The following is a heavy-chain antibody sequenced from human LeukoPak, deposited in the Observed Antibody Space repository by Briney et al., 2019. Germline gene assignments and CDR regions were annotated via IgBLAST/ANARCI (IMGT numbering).Heavy chain of an antibody. CDR2: ISSSSSYI. D-gene: IGHD2-15*01. CDR3: ARGGDWDCSGGSCYSRGVDY. J-gene: IGHJ4*02. CDR1: GFTFSSYS. Sequence: GGSLRLSCAASGFTFSSYSMNWVRQAPGKGLEWVSSISSSSSYIYYADSVKGRFTISRDNAKNSLYLQMNSLRAEDTAVYYCARGGDWDCSGGSCYSRGVDYWGQGTLVTVSS. V-gene: IGHV3-21*01.